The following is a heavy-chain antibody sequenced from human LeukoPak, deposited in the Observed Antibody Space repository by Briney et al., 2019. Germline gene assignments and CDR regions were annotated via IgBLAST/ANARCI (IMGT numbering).Heavy chain of an antibody. J-gene: IGHJ5*02. V-gene: IGHV4-38-2*01. CDR3: ARLVSLDYDFWSGYGQLFDP. Sequence: SETLSLTCAVSGYSISSGSYWGWIRQPPGKGLEWIGSIYHSGSTYYNPSLKSRATISVDTSKNQFSLKLSSVTAADTAVYYCARLVSLDYDFWSGYGQLFDPRGQGTLVTVSP. D-gene: IGHD3-3*01. CDR2: IYHSGST. CDR1: GYSISSGSY.